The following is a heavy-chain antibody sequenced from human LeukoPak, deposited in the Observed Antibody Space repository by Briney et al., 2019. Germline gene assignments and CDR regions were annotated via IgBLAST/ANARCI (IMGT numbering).Heavy chain of an antibody. CDR3: AREYSGPSGHVGAFDI. J-gene: IGHJ3*02. V-gene: IGHV3-33*01. Sequence: PGGSLRLSCAASGFTFSSYGMHWVRQAPGKGLEWVAVIWYDGSNKYYADSVKGRFTISRDNSKNTLYLQMNSLRAEDTAVYYCAREYSGPSGHVGAFDIWGQGTMVTVSS. CDR1: GFTFSSYG. D-gene: IGHD6-6*01. CDR2: IWYDGSNK.